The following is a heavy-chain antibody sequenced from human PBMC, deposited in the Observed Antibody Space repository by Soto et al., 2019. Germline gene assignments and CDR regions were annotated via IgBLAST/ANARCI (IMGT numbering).Heavy chain of an antibody. Sequence: GASVKVSCKASGYTFTSYAMHWVRQAPGQRLEWMGWINAGNGNTKYSQKFQGRVTITRDTSASTAYMELSSLRSEDTAVYYCARDMDYSNYYYYYGTDVWGQGTTVTVSS. D-gene: IGHD4-4*01. CDR1: GYTFTSYA. CDR2: INAGNGNT. J-gene: IGHJ6*02. V-gene: IGHV1-3*01. CDR3: ARDMDYSNYYYYYGTDV.